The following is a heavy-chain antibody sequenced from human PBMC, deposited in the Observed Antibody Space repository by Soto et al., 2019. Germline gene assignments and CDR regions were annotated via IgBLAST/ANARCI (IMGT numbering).Heavy chain of an antibody. CDR2: INPSGGRT. D-gene: IGHD6-13*01. CDR3: ARAGINWLDP. V-gene: IGHV1-46*01. J-gene: IGHJ5*02. Sequence: GASVKVSCKASGYVFTSFHVHWVRQAPGQGLEWMGIINPSGGRTEYAQKFQGRVTMTSDTSTSTVYMELTTLRSEDTAVYYCARAGINWLDPWGQGTQVTVSS. CDR1: GYVFTSFH.